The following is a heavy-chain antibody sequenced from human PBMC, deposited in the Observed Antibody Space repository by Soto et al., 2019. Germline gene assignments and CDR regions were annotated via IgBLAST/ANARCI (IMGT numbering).Heavy chain of an antibody. CDR3: ASPPEYSSGWVPFDY. CDR1: GFTFSSYV. CDR2: ISGSGGST. Sequence: EVQLLESGGGLVQPGGSLRLSCAASGFTFSSYVMSWVRQAPGKGLEWVSAISGSGGSTYYADSVKGRFTISRDNSKNTLYLQMNSLRVEDTAVYYCASPPEYSSGWVPFDYWGQGTLVTVSS. D-gene: IGHD6-19*01. V-gene: IGHV3-23*01. J-gene: IGHJ4*02.